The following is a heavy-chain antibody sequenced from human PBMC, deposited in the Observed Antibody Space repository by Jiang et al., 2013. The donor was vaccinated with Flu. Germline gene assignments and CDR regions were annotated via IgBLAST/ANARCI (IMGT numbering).Heavy chain of an antibody. CDR1: NESVTSYY. CDR3: ARHFDGNTYIDY. J-gene: IGHJ4*02. V-gene: IGHV4-59*08. CDR2: ISYTVSP. Sequence: LLKPSETLSLTCSVSNESVTSYYWNWIRQAPGKGLEWIGYISYTVSPSYNPSLRSRVTLSVDTSKNQFSLRLRSVTAADTAVYYCARHFDGNTYIDYWGQGTLVIVSS. D-gene: IGHD3-9*01.